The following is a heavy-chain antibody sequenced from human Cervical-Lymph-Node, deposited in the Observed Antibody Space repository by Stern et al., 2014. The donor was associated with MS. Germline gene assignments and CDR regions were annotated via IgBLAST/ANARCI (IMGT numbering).Heavy chain of an antibody. V-gene: IGHV4-31*03. CDR2: INYSGST. J-gene: IGHJ4*02. D-gene: IGHD3-3*01. Sequence: QVQLQESGPRLVKPSQTLSLTCTVSGVSVTSRDYYWSWIRQPTGKGLEWIGYINYSGSTYFNPTLKSRVSISVGTSKNQFSLELSSVTAADTAVYYCTGGEGWRPDNWGQGTLVTVSS. CDR1: GVSVTSRDYY. CDR3: TGGEGWRPDN.